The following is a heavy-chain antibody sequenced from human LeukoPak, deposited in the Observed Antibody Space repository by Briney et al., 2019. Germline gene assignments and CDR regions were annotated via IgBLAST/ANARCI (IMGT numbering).Heavy chain of an antibody. CDR1: GFPFSGYS. Sequence: PGGSLRLSCAASGFPFSGYSMNWVRQAPGKGLEWVSSISSSSSYIYYADSVKGRFTISRDNAKNPLYLQVNSLRAEDTAVYYCARDWGGDGVFDYWGQGTLVTVSS. CDR2: ISSSSSYI. D-gene: IGHD3-16*01. J-gene: IGHJ4*02. V-gene: IGHV3-21*01. CDR3: ARDWGGDGVFDY.